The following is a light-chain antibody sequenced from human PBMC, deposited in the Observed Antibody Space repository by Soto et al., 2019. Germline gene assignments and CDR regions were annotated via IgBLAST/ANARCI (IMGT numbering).Light chain of an antibody. CDR2: GAS. J-gene: IGKJ4*01. V-gene: IGKV3-20*01. Sequence: EIVLTQSPGTLSLSPGERATLSCRASQIVSSTYLAWFQQKPGQAPRLLIYGASTRATGIPDRFSGSGSGTAFTLTISGLEHEDFAFYYCQQYDVTPPNTFGGGTKVEV. CDR3: QQYDVTPPNT. CDR1: QIVSSTY.